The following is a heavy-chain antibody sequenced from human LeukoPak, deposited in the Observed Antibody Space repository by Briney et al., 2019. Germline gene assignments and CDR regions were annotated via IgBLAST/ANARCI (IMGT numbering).Heavy chain of an antibody. CDR1: GGXFSGYY. CDR3: ARGSPFFPFDY. D-gene: IGHD3-3*01. J-gene: IGHJ4*02. Sequence: SETLSLTCAVYGGXFSGYYCSWIRQPPGKGLEWIGEINHSGSTNYNPSLKSRVTISVDTSKNQFSLKLSSVTAADTAVYYCARGSPFFPFDYWGQGTLVTVSS. CDR2: INHSGST. V-gene: IGHV4-34*01.